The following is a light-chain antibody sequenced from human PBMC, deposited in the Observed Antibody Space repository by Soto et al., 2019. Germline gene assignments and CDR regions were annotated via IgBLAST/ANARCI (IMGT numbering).Light chain of an antibody. CDR3: SSYTISNTLYV. CDR1: SSDVGGYNY. Sequence: QSALTQPASVSGSPGQSITISCTGTSSDVGGYNYVSWYQQHPGKAPKLMIYEVSNRPSGVSNRFSGSKSGNTASLTISGLQAEDYAYYYGSSYTISNTLYVFGSGTK. J-gene: IGLJ1*01. CDR2: EVS. V-gene: IGLV2-14*01.